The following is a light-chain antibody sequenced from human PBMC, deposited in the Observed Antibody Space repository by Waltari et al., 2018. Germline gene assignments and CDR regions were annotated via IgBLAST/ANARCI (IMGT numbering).Light chain of an antibody. Sequence: QSVLTQPPSASGSPGQTITISCSGSTSNIGGNDVYWYQHLPGTAPKLLIYKNNRRRSGGSERFSGSKSVTSASLAISGRRSEDEAYYYCATWDDSLSGVFGGGTKLTVL. CDR1: TSNIGGND. J-gene: IGLJ3*02. V-gene: IGLV1-47*01. CDR2: KNN. CDR3: ATWDDSLSGV.